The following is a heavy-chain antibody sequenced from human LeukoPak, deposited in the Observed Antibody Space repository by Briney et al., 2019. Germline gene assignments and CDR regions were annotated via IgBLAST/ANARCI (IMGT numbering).Heavy chain of an antibody. J-gene: IGHJ4*02. CDR2: IWYDGSNK. D-gene: IGHD4-11*01. CDR1: GFTFSSYA. CDR3: ARSRLHARWYFDY. V-gene: IGHV3-33*08. Sequence: GGSLRLSCVASGFTFSSYAMSWVRRAPGKGLEWVAVIWYDGSNKYYADSVKGRFTISRDNSKNTLYLQMNSLRAEDTAVYYCARSRLHARWYFDYWGQGTLVTVSS.